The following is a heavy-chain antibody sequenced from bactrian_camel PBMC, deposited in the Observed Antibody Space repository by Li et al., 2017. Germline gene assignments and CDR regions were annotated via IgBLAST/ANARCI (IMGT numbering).Heavy chain of an antibody. J-gene: IGHJ4*01. CDR2: IYDGGSKT. D-gene: IGHD6*01. V-gene: IGHV3S1*01. CDR3: AKSVVAGLTDY. CDR1: GYASVTHC. Sequence: HVQLVESGGGSVQAGGSLRLSCAKSGYASVTHCTGWFRQAPGKEREAVASIYDGGSKTTYADSVKGRFTISRDNAKNTLYLQLNSLKTEDTAMYYCAKSVVAGLTDYWGQGTQVTVS.